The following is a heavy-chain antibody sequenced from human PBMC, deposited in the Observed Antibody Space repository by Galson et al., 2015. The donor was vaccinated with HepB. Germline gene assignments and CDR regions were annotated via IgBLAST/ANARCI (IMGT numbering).Heavy chain of an antibody. Sequence: SLRLSCAASRITFSSYSMNWVRQAPGKGLEWVSPISSSSSYIFSADSVTGLFTISRDNAKNSQYQQMNSLRAEDTAGYYCARERVRMNGWGQGTLVTVSS. D-gene: IGHD2-8*01. CDR3: ARERVRMNG. J-gene: IGHJ4*02. V-gene: IGHV3-21*01. CDR2: ISSSSSYI. CDR1: RITFSSYS.